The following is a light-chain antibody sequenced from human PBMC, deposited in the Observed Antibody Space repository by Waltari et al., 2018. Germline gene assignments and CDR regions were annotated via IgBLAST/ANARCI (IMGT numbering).Light chain of an antibody. CDR2: DVS. Sequence: QSALTQPASVSGSPGQPTTLSCPGAFIHVGAYNYVSWYRQPPGEAPNLLLYDVSHRPSGVSDRLSGSKSGNTASLTISGLQPEDEADYFCSSYTTRGTWVFGGGTKLTVL. CDR3: SSYTTRGTWV. CDR1: FIHVGAYNY. J-gene: IGLJ3*02. V-gene: IGLV2-14*03.